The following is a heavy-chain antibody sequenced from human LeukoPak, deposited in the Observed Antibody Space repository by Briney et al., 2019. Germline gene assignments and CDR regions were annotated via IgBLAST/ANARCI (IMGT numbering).Heavy chain of an antibody. CDR3: ARECNWNYCPFDY. D-gene: IGHD1-7*01. V-gene: IGHV3-48*01. CDR1: GFTFSSYS. J-gene: IGHJ4*02. CDR2: ISSSSSTI. Sequence: GGSLRLSCAASGFTFSSYSMNWVRQAPGKGLEWVSYISSSSSTIYYADSVKGRFTISRDNAKNSLYLQMNSLRAEDTAVYYCARECNWNYCPFDYWGQGTLVTVSS.